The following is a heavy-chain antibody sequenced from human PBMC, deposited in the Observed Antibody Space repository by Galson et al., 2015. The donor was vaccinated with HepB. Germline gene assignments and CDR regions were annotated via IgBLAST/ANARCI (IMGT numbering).Heavy chain of an antibody. Sequence: VKVSCKASGYPFTDYVVNWVRQAPGPGLEWMGWMNTNTGKPTYAPGFAGRFVFSLDTSVTTAYLQISSLETDDTAVYYCARSPLRFLDWLPYYDYYYMDVWGEGTTVTVSS. CDR2: MNTNTGKP. J-gene: IGHJ6*03. V-gene: IGHV7-4-1*02. CDR1: GYPFTDYV. CDR3: ARSPLRFLDWLPYYDYYYMDV. D-gene: IGHD3-3*01.